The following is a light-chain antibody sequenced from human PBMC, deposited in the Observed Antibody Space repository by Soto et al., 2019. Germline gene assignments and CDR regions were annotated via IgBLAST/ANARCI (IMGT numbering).Light chain of an antibody. J-gene: IGLJ3*02. CDR2: SND. CDR3: ATWDVSLSGWV. CDR1: SSNMGRIP. V-gene: IGLV1-44*01. Sequence: QSVLTQAPSASGTPGQRVTISCSRGSSNMGRIPVNWYQVLPGTAPKLLIYSNDQRPSGVPDRFSGSKSGTSASLAIGGLQSEDEADYFCATWDVSLSGWVFGGGTKVTVL.